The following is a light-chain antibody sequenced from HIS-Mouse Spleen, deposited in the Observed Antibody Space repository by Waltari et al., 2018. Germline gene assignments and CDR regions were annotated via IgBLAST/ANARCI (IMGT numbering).Light chain of an antibody. J-gene: IGLJ2*01. CDR3: YSTDSSGNHRV. Sequence: SYELTQPPSVSVSPGQTARITCPGDALPKKSAYWYQQKSGQAPVLVIYEDCKRPSGIPERFSGSSSGTMATLTISGAQVEDEADYYCYSTDSSGNHRVFGGGTKLTVL. CDR1: ALPKKS. CDR2: EDC. V-gene: IGLV3-10*01.